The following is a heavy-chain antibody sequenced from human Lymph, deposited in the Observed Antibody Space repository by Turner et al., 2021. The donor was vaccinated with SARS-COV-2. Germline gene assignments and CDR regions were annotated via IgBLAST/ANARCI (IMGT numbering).Heavy chain of an antibody. CDR3: AKSCRAYWVPVEGMDV. CDR2: ISYAGSNK. D-gene: IGHD2-8*02. Sequence: QVQLVESGGGVVQPGRSLRLSCAASGFTFSSYGMHWVRQAPGKGLECVAVISYAGSNKYYADSVKGRFTISRDNSKNTLYLQMNSLRAEDTAVYYCAKSCRAYWVPVEGMDVWGQGTTVTVSS. V-gene: IGHV3-30*18. J-gene: IGHJ6*02. CDR1: GFTFSSYG.